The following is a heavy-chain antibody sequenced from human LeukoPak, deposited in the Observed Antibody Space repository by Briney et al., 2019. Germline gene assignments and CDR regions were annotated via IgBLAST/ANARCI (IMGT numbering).Heavy chain of an antibody. J-gene: IGHJ4*02. Sequence: ASVNVSCKASGYSFTSDGISWVRQAPGQGLEWMGWISAYNGNTNYAQKFQGRVTMTRDTSISTAYMELSRLRSDDTAVYYCARDHYDSSGHFDYWGQGTLVTVSS. V-gene: IGHV1-18*01. CDR1: GYSFTSDG. CDR2: ISAYNGNT. D-gene: IGHD3-22*01. CDR3: ARDHYDSSGHFDY.